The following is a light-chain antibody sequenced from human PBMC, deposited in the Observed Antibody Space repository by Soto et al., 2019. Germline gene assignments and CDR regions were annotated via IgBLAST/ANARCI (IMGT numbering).Light chain of an antibody. Sequence: ENVLTQSPGTLSLSPGERATLSCRASQSVSSTFLAWYQHKPGQAPRLLIYGASSRATGIPDRFSGSGSGTDFTLTISRLEPEDFVVYYCQQYGSSPLMYTFGQGTKLEIK. CDR2: GAS. J-gene: IGKJ2*01. V-gene: IGKV3-20*01. CDR3: QQYGSSPLMYT. CDR1: QSVSSTF.